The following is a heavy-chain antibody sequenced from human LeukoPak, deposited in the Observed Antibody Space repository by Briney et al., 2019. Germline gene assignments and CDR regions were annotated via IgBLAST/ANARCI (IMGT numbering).Heavy chain of an antibody. V-gene: IGHV3-7*01. J-gene: IGHJ4*02. D-gene: IGHD1-26*01. Sequence: HPGGSLRLSCAASGFTFSSYWMTWVRQAPGKGLEWVSNINGDGSIENYVDSVRGRFTLFRDNAKDSLYLQMNSLRVEDTAVYYCARDPIVGDTGGGDYWGQGTLVTVSS. CDR3: ARDPIVGDTGGGDY. CDR2: INGDGSIE. CDR1: GFTFSSYW.